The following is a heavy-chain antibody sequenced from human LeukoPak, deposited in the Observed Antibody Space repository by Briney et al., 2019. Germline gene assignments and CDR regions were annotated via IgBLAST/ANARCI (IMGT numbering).Heavy chain of an antibody. V-gene: IGHV3-21*01. CDR2: ISSSSSYI. D-gene: IGHD4-17*01. Sequence: PGGSLRLSCVTSGFTFTTYAMHWVRQAPGKGLEWVSSISSSSSYIYYADSVKGRFTISRDNAKNSLYLQMNSLRAEDTAVYYCARGHYGDYKDYWGQGTLVTVSS. CDR1: GFTFTTYA. CDR3: ARGHYGDYKDY. J-gene: IGHJ4*02.